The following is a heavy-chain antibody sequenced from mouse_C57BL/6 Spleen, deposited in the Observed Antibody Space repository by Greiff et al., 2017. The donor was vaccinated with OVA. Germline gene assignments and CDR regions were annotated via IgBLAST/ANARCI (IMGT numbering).Heavy chain of an antibody. V-gene: IGHV1-4*01. J-gene: IGHJ2*01. D-gene: IGHD3-2*02. CDR3: ARSDSSGDDY. CDR2: INPSSGYT. Sequence: VKLQESGAELARPGASVKMSCKASGYTFPSYSMHWVKQRPGQGLEWLGYINPSSGYTKYNQKFKVKATLTADKSSSTAYIQLNSLTSEDSAVYYCARSDSSGDDYWGQGTTLAVSA. CDR1: GYTFPSYS.